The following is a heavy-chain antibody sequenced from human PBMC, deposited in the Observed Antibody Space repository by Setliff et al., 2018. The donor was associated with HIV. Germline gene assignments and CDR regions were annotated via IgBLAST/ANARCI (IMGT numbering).Heavy chain of an antibody. J-gene: IGHJ4*02. CDR1: GGSISRSTYY. D-gene: IGHD2-15*01. Sequence: LSLTCAIFGGSISRSTYYWGWIRQPPGKGLEWIGALSSNGNSYYNPSYKSRVTISIDSSKNLFSLRLNSLTAADTAVYYCAAQDLAEVRWYYMDYWGQGAPVTVSS. CDR2: LSSNGNS. CDR3: AAQDLAEVRWYYMDY. V-gene: IGHV4-39*07.